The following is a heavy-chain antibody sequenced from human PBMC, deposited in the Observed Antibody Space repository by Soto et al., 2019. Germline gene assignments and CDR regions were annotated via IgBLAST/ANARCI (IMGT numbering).Heavy chain of an antibody. Sequence: PSVKVSCKASGGTFSSYAISWVRQAPGQGLEWMGGIIPIFGTANYAQKFQGRVTITADESTSTAYMELSSLRSEDTAVYYCARDGHYYGSGSYQHPYYYYGMDVWGQGTTVTVSS. CDR2: IIPIFGTA. D-gene: IGHD3-10*01. V-gene: IGHV1-69*13. CDR1: GGTFSSYA. J-gene: IGHJ6*02. CDR3: ARDGHYYGSGSYQHPYYYYGMDV.